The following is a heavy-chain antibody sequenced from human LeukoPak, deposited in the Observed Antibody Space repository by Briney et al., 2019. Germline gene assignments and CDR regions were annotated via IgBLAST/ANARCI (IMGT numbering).Heavy chain of an antibody. Sequence: ASVKVSCKASGYTFTSYGISWVRQAPGQGLEWMGWSSAYNGNTNYAQKLQGRVTMTTDTSTSTAYKALRSLRPDDTAVYYCARDEPPGYSSSWYIGGDAFDIWGQGTMVTVSS. V-gene: IGHV1-18*01. CDR1: GYTFTSYG. J-gene: IGHJ3*02. CDR2: SSAYNGNT. CDR3: ARDEPPGYSSSWYIGGDAFDI. D-gene: IGHD6-13*01.